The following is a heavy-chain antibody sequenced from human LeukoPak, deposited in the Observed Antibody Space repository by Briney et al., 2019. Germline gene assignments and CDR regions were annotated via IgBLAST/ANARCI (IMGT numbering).Heavy chain of an antibody. J-gene: IGHJ4*02. D-gene: IGHD5-18*01. V-gene: IGHV3-23*01. CDR3: VRADGNYGYVFDY. Sequence: GGSLRLSCAASGFTFRSYGMSWVRQAPGKGLEWVSAISGSGGSTYYADAVKGRFTISRDNSKNTLYLQMNSLRAEDTSVYYCVRADGNYGYVFDYWGQGTLVTVSS. CDR2: ISGSGGST. CDR1: GFTFRSYG.